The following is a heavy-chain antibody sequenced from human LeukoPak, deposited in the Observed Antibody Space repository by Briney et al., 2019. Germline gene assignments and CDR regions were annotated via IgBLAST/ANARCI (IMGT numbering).Heavy chain of an antibody. Sequence: GGSLRPSCAASGFTFSSYAMSWVRQAPGKGLEGVAFIRYDGSIKYYADSVKGRFTISRDSSKNTLYLQMSSLRTEDTAVYYCAREGGTLSTSPTLDYWGQGTLVTVSS. D-gene: IGHD1-1*01. J-gene: IGHJ4*02. CDR1: GFTFSSYA. CDR2: IRYDGSIK. CDR3: AREGGTLSTSPTLDY. V-gene: IGHV3-30*02.